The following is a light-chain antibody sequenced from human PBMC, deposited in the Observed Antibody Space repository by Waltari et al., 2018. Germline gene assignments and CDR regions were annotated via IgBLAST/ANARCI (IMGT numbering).Light chain of an antibody. V-gene: IGLV1-47*01. CDR1: SSNIGRNY. CDR3: AAWDDSLGGVV. J-gene: IGLJ3*02. CDR2: GNN. Sequence: QSVLTQPPSASGTPGQRVPISCSGSSSNIGRNYVYWYHQLPGMGTQLLIYGNNQRPSGVPDRFSASKSGTSASLAISGLRSEDEADYYCAAWDDSLGGVVFGGGTKLTVL.